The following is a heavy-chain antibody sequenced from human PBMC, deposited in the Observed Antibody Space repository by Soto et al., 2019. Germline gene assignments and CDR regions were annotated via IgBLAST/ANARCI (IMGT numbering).Heavy chain of an antibody. V-gene: IGHV1-69*02. D-gene: IGHD2-2*01. Sequence: QVQLVQSGAEVKKPGSSVKVSCKASGGTFSSYTISWVRQAPGQGLEWMGRIIPILGIANYAQKFQGRVTITADKSTSTAYMELSSPRSEDTAVYYCARGLYCSSTSCSHRGHYYYYGMDVWGQGTTVTVSS. CDR1: GGTFSSYT. J-gene: IGHJ6*02. CDR2: IIPILGIA. CDR3: ARGLYCSSTSCSHRGHYYYYGMDV.